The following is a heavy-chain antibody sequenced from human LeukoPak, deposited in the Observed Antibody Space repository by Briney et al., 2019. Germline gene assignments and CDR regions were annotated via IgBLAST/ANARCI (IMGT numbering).Heavy chain of an antibody. J-gene: IGHJ6*03. V-gene: IGHV4-59*01. CDR3: AGGSSSWYDGDYMDV. CDR2: IYYSGST. Sequence: SETLSLTCTVSGGSISSCYWSWIRKPPGPGQERIGYIYYSGSTNSNPSPKRRVTITVDTSTNKFSLKLSSVSAAATDVYYCAGGSSSWYDGDYMDVWCKGTTVTVSS. CDR1: GGSISSCY. D-gene: IGHD6-13*01.